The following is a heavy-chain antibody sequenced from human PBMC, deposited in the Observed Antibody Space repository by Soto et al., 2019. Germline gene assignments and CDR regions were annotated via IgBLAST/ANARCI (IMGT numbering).Heavy chain of an antibody. CDR3: ARDPGTYYYGSGSYSRHYYGMDV. CDR1: GFTFSSYS. D-gene: IGHD3-10*01. J-gene: IGHJ6*02. Sequence: EVQLVESGGGLVKPGGSLRLSCAASGFTFSSYSMNWVRQAPGKGLEWVSSISSSSSYIYYADSVKGRFTISRDNAKNSLYLQMNSLRAEDTAVYYCARDPGTYYYGSGSYSRHYYGMDVWGQGTTVTVSS. V-gene: IGHV3-21*01. CDR2: ISSSSSYI.